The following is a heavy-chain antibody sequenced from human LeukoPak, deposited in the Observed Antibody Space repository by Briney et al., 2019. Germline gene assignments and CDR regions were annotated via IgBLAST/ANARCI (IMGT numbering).Heavy chain of an antibody. J-gene: IGHJ6*03. CDR3: ARGMGSGWNYYYYMDV. CDR1: GYTFTSYD. V-gene: IGHV1-8*03. CDR2: MNPNSGNT. D-gene: IGHD6-19*01. Sequence: GASVKVSCKASGYTFTSYDINWVRQATGQGLEWMGWMNPNSGNTGYAQKFQGRVTITRNTSISTAYMELSSLRSEDTAVYYCARGMGSGWNYYYYMDVWGKGTTVTVSS.